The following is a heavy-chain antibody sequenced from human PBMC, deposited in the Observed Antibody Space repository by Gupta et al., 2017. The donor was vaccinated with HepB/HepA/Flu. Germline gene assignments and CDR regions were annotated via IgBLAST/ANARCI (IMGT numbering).Heavy chain of an antibody. J-gene: IGHJ4*02. D-gene: IGHD6-19*01. CDR2: NYYSGST. CDR1: GGSIGSSSSY. CDR3: AREQWLVRGVYFDY. V-gene: IGHV4-39*02. Sequence: QLQLQESGPGLVKLSETLSLTCTVSGGSIGSSSSYWGWIRQPPGKGLEWIGRNYYSGSTYYNPSLKSRVTISVDTSKNQFSLKLSAVTAADTAVYYCAREQWLVRGVYFDYWGQGTLVTVSS.